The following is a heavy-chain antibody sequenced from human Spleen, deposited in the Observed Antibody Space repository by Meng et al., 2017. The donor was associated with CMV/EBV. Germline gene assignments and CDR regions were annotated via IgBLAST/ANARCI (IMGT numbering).Heavy chain of an antibody. D-gene: IGHD6-13*01. CDR3: ARSEGSSSWSVDH. J-gene: IGHJ4*01. V-gene: IGHV3-74*01. CDR1: GFTFTSYW. Sequence: AASGFTFTSYWMQWVRQAPGKGLVWVSRINREGSSATYADSVKGRFTVSRDNANNILFLQMNSLRVDDTAVYYCARSEGSSSWSVDHWGQGTLVTVSS. CDR2: INREGSSA.